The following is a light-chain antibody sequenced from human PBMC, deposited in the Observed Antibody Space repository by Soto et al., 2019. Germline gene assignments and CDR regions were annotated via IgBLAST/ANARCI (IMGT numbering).Light chain of an antibody. CDR3: QRYDTSSWT. CDR2: GAS. Sequence: ESVLTQSPGTLSLSPGERATLSCRASQSVSSRWLSWYQQKPGQAPRLLISGASNRAAGTPDRFSGSGSGTDFTLTISRLEPEDFAVYYCQRYDTSSWTFGQGTKVDI. J-gene: IGKJ1*01. V-gene: IGKV3-20*01. CDR1: QSVSSRW.